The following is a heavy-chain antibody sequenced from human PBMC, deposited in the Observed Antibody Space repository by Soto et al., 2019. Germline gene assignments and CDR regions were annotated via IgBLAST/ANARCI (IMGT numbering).Heavy chain of an antibody. D-gene: IGHD1-26*01. J-gene: IGHJ3*02. CDR3: ARDRNSGSSDAFDI. CDR2: ISSSSSTI. V-gene: IGHV3-48*02. Sequence: GGSLRLSCAASGFTFSSYSMNWVRQAPEKGLEWVSYISSSSSTIYYADSVKGRFTISRDNAKNSLYLQMNSLRDEDTAVYYCARDRNSGSSDAFDIWGQGTMVTVSS. CDR1: GFTFSSYS.